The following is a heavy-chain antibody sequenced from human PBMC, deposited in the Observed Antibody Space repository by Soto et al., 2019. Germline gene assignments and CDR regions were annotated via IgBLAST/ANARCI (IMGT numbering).Heavy chain of an antibody. D-gene: IGHD3-22*01. CDR1: GFTFSDYY. Sequence: QVQLVESGGGLVKPGGSLRLSCAASGFTFSDYYMSWIRQAPGKGLEWVSYISSSSSYTNYADSVKGRFTISRDNAKNSLYLQMNSLRAEDTAVYYCARTPSYDSSGYYPLRTGDYFDYWGQGTLVTVSS. V-gene: IGHV3-11*06. J-gene: IGHJ4*02. CDR3: ARTPSYDSSGYYPLRTGDYFDY. CDR2: ISSSSSYT.